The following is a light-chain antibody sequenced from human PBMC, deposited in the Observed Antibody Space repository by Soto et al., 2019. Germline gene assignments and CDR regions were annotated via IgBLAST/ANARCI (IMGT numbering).Light chain of an antibody. CDR3: QQYASSPQT. CDR2: GAS. Sequence: EIVLTQSPGTLSLSPGERATLSFSASQSFSSNYLAWYQQKPGQAPRLLIYGASSRATGIPDRFSGSGSGTDFTLTISRLEPEDFAVYYCQQYASSPQTFGQGTRWIS. V-gene: IGKV3-20*01. J-gene: IGKJ1*01. CDR1: QSFSSNY.